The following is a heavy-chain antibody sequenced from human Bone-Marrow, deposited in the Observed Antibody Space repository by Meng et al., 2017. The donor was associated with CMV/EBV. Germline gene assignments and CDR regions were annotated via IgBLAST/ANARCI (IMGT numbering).Heavy chain of an antibody. CDR3: ARGRLIAARRANWFDP. D-gene: IGHD6-6*01. CDR2: INPNSGGT. V-gene: IGHV1-2*02. J-gene: IGHJ5*02. Sequence: ASVKVSCKPSGGTFSSYAISWVRQAPGQGLEWMGWINPNSGGTNYAQKFQGRVTMTRDTSISTAYMELSRLRSDDTAVYYCARGRLIAARRANWFDPWGQGTLVTVSS. CDR1: GGTFSSYA.